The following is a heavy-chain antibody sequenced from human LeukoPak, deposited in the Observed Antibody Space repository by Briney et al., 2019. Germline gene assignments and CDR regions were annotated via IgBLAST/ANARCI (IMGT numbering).Heavy chain of an antibody. Sequence: PGASLRLSCAASGFTFSSYAMSWVRQAPGKGLEWVSAISGSGGSTYYADSVKGRFTISRDNSKNTLYLQMNSLRAEDTAVYYCAKDLGYGDFADYWGQGTLVTVSS. CDR2: ISGSGGST. J-gene: IGHJ4*02. V-gene: IGHV3-23*01. D-gene: IGHD4-17*01. CDR1: GFTFSSYA. CDR3: AKDLGYGDFADY.